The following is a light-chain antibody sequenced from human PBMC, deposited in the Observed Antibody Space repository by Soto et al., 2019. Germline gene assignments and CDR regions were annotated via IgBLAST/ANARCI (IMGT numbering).Light chain of an antibody. CDR3: ASWEDRLSRTV. V-gene: IGLV1-47*02. CDR1: ASKIGSNY. Sequence: QSVLTQPPSASGTPGQRVTLPCSGTASKIGSNYLYWYQQFQGPAPKLLSYSNNHRPSGVPDRLSGSKSGTSASLAISGLRSEDEADYYCASWEDRLSRTVFGGGTQLTVL. J-gene: IGLJ7*01. CDR2: SNN.